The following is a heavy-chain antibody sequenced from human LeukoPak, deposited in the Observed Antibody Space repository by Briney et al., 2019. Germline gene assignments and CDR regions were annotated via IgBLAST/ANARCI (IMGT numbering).Heavy chain of an antibody. D-gene: IGHD4-17*01. V-gene: IGHV4-61*02. Sequence: SETLSLTCTVSGGSISSGSYYWSWIRQPAGKGLEWIGRIYTSGSTNYNPSLKSRVTISVDTSKNQFSLKLSSVTAADTAVYYCAYGDYAYYYYMDVWGKGTTVTISS. CDR3: AYGDYAYYYYMDV. J-gene: IGHJ6*03. CDR2: IYTSGST. CDR1: GGSISSGSYY.